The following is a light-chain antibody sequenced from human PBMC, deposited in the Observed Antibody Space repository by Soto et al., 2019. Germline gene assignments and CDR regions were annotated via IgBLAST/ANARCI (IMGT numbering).Light chain of an antibody. J-gene: IGKJ2*01. V-gene: IGKV1-5*03. Sequence: DIQMTQSPSMLSAFVGDRVTITCRASQSISSWLAWYQQKPGKAPKLLIYKSSSLQSGVPSRFSGSGSGTEFTLTISSLQPDDFATYYCQQYNRYLYTFGQGTKVDNK. CDR2: KSS. CDR1: QSISSW. CDR3: QQYNRYLYT.